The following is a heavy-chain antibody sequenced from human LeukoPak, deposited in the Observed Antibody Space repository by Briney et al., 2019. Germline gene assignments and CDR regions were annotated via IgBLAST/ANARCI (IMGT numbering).Heavy chain of an antibody. CDR1: GFTFSSYA. CDR2: LSGRGDST. J-gene: IGHJ4*02. CDR3: AKEGGSYRDFDY. D-gene: IGHD1-26*01. V-gene: IGHV3-23*01. Sequence: GGSLRLSCAASGFTFSSYAMSWVRQAPGKGLEWVSALSGRGDSTYYADSVKGRFTISRDNSKNTLYLQMNSLRAEDTAVYYCAKEGGSYRDFDYWGQGTLVTVSS.